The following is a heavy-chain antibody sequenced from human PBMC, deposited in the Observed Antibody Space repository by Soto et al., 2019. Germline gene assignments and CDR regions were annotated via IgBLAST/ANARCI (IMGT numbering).Heavy chain of an antibody. CDR2: ISYDGSNK. V-gene: IGHV3-30-3*01. CDR3: AREGDYGSGSYFDY. Sequence: GGSLRLSCAASGFTFSSYAMHWVRQAPGKGLEWVAVISYDGSNKYYADSVKGRFTISRDNSKNTLYLQMNSLRAEDTAVYYCAREGDYGSGSYFDYWGQGTLVTV. J-gene: IGHJ4*02. D-gene: IGHD3-10*01. CDR1: GFTFSSYA.